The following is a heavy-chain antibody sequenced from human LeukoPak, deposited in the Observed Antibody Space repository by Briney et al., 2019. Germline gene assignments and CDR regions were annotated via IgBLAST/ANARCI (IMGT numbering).Heavy chain of an antibody. V-gene: IGHV3-23*01. CDR3: AKPIVATKGFDY. Sequence: GGSLRLSCVASGFTFSNYAMNWVRQAPGEGLEWASGISGKGDRRYYADFVKGRLTISRDNSKNTLFLQINSLRAEDTAIYYCAKPIVATKGFDYWGQGTLVTVSS. CDR1: GFTFSNYA. D-gene: IGHD5-12*01. CDR2: ISGKGDRR. J-gene: IGHJ4*02.